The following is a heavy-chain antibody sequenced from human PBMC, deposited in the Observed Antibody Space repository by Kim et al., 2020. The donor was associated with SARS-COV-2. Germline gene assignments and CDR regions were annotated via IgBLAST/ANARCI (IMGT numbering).Heavy chain of an antibody. V-gene: IGHV1-18*01. Sequence: ASVKVSCKASGYTFTSYGISWVRQAPGQGLEWMGWISAYNGNTNYAQKLQGRVTMTTDTSTSTAYMELRSLRSDDTAVYYCARDVGYYDFWSGYWGYYYGMDVWGQGTTVTVSS. J-gene: IGHJ6*02. CDR2: ISAYNGNT. D-gene: IGHD3-3*01. CDR1: GYTFTSYG. CDR3: ARDVGYYDFWSGYWGYYYGMDV.